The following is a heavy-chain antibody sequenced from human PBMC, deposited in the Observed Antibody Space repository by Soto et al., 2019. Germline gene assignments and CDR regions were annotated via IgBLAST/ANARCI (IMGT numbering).Heavy chain of an antibody. D-gene: IGHD5-18*01. J-gene: IGHJ4*01. CDR1: GFTFSDYY. CDR3: ASDPELWLTFDY. Sequence: PGGSLRLSCAASGFTFSDYYMSWIRQAPGKGLEWVSYISSSGSTIYYADSVKGRFTISRDNAKNSLYLQMNSLRAEDTAVYYCASDPELWLTFDYWGHGTLVTVAS. CDR2: ISSSGSTI. V-gene: IGHV3-11*01.